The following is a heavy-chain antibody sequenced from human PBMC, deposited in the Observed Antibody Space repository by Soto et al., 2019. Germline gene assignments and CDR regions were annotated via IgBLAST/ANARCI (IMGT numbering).Heavy chain of an antibody. CDR1: GFTFSSYS. CDR3: ARGNSWTPAGLPRMNAFDI. V-gene: IGHV3-48*02. D-gene: IGHD6-13*01. CDR2: ISSSSSTI. Sequence: PGGSLRLSCAASGFTFSSYSMNWVRQAPGKGLEWVSYISSSSSTIYYADSVKGRFTISRDNAKNSLYLQMNSLRDEDTAVYYCARGNSWTPAGLPRMNAFDIWGQGTMVTVSS. J-gene: IGHJ3*02.